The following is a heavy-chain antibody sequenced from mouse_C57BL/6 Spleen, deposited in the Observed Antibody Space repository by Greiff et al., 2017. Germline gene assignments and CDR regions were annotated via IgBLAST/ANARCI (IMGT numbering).Heavy chain of an antibody. V-gene: IGHV5-6*01. CDR3: ARLGYDGFAY. Sequence: EVNVVESGGDLVKPGGSLKLSCAASGFTFSSYGMSWVRQTPDKRLEWVATISSGGSYTYYPDSVKGRFTISRDNAKNTLYLQMSSLKSEDTAMYYCARLGYDGFAYWGQGTLVTVSA. CDR2: ISSGGSYT. D-gene: IGHD2-2*01. J-gene: IGHJ3*01. CDR1: GFTFSSYG.